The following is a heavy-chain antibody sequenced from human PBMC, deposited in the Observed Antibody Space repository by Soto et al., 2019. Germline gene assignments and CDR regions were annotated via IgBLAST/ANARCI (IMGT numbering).Heavy chain of an antibody. V-gene: IGHV4-59*01. Sequence: QVQLQESGPGLVKPSETLSLTCTVSGGSISSYYWSWIRQPPGKGLEWIGYIYYSGSTNYNPSLKRRVTISVDTSKNQFSLELSSVTAADTAVYYCATLIAYCGGDCSYYFDYWGQGTLVTVSS. CDR3: ATLIAYCGGDCSYYFDY. J-gene: IGHJ4*02. CDR1: GGSISSYY. CDR2: IYYSGST. D-gene: IGHD2-21*02.